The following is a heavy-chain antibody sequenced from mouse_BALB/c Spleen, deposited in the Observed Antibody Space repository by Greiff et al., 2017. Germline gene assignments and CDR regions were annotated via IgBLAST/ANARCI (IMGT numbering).Heavy chain of an antibody. J-gene: IGHJ3*01. CDR1: GYTFTDYN. Sequence: EVKLQQSGPELVKPGASVKISCKASGYTFTDYNMHWVKQSHGKSLEWIGYIYPYNGGTGYNQKFKSKATLTVDNSSSTAYMELRSLTSEDSAVYYCARRDYGSGWFAYWGQGTLVTVSA. V-gene: IGHV1S29*02. CDR2: IYPYNGGT. D-gene: IGHD1-1*01. CDR3: ARRDYGSGWFAY.